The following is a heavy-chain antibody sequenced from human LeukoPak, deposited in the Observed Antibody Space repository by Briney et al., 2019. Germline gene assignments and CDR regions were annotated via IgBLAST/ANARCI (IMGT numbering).Heavy chain of an antibody. CDR1: GFTFGSYG. D-gene: IGHD3-9*01. CDR3: ARARHGILTGYYLDY. Sequence: RRSLRLSCAASGFTFGSYGMHWVRQAPGKGLEWVTVIWYDGSNKYYADSVKGRFTISRDNSKDTLYLQMNSLRAEDTAVYYCARARHGILTGYYLDYWGQGTLVTVSS. J-gene: IGHJ4*02. CDR2: IWYDGSNK. V-gene: IGHV3-33*01.